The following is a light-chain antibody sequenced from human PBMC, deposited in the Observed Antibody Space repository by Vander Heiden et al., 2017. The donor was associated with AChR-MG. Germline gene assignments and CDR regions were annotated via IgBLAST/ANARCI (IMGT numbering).Light chain of an antibody. J-gene: IGLJ2*01. V-gene: IGLV2-14*01. CDR1: TADIGAYNY. CDR2: GVT. Sequence: QPALTQPASASGSPGQSLTISCAGTTADIGAYNYVAWYQQFPGTAPKLLIYGVTKRPSEVSALFSGTKSGNTALPTISGLQAEDEADYYCSSYTKDRTCIFGGGTKVNVL. CDR3: SSYTKDRTCI.